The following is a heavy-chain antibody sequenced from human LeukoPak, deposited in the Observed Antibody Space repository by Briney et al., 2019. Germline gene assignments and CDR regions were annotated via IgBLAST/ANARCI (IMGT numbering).Heavy chain of an antibody. V-gene: IGHV5-51*01. Sequence: GESLKISCKGSGYSFTSYWIGWVRQMPGKGLEWMGIIYPGDSDTRYSPSFQGQVTISADKSISTAYLQWSSLKASDTAMYHCARRRPYNWNGIWAFDIWGQGTMVTVSS. CDR3: ARRRPYNWNGIWAFDI. CDR2: IYPGDSDT. CDR1: GYSFTSYW. J-gene: IGHJ3*02. D-gene: IGHD1-20*01.